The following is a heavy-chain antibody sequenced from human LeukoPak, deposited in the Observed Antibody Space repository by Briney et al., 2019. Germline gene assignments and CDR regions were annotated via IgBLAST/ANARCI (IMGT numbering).Heavy chain of an antibody. CDR3: ARDFGNWNAADY. CDR2: ISYDGSNK. J-gene: IGHJ4*02. V-gene: IGHV3-30*04. Sequence: QPGGSLRLSCAPSGFTFNDYAMHWVRQAPGKGPEWVAVISYDGSNKYYADSVKGRFTISRDNSKNTLYLQMNSLRAEDTAVYYCARDFGNWNAADYWGQGTLVTVSS. D-gene: IGHD1-20*01. CDR1: GFTFNDYA.